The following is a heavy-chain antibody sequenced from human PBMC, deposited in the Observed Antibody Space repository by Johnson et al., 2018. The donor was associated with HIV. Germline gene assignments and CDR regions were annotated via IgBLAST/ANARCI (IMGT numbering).Heavy chain of an antibody. D-gene: IGHD3-22*01. CDR1: GFTFSNAW. CDR2: IKSKTDGGTT. Sequence: MLLVESGGGVVQPGRSLRLSCAASGFTFSNAWMSWVRQAPGKGLEWVGRIKSKTDGGTTDYAAPVKGRFTISRDDSKNTLYLQMNSLRAEDTAVYYCTRRGYYDSSGYAFDIWGQGTMVTVSS. CDR3: TRRGYYDSSGYAFDI. J-gene: IGHJ3*02. V-gene: IGHV3-15*01.